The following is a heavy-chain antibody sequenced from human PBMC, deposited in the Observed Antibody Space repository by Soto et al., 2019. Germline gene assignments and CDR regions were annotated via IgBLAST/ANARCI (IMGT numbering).Heavy chain of an antibody. J-gene: IGHJ4*02. CDR3: AKETIQVGGPNYFDY. D-gene: IGHD1-1*01. V-gene: IGHV3-30*18. CDR1: GFTFSRYG. CDR2: ISWDGLAQ. Sequence: VQLVESGGGVVQPGRSLRLLCEASGFTFSRYGMHWVRQAPGMGLEWVAVISWDGLAQYYGDSVKGRFTISRDNSQSTLYLQMNSLRTEDMAIYYCAKETIQVGGPNYFDYWGQGVLVTVSS.